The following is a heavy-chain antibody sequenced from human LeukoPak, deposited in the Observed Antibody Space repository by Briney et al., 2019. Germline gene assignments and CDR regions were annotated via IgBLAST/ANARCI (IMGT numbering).Heavy chain of an antibody. CDR2: INSDGSST. J-gene: IGHJ4*02. CDR1: GFTFSSYW. V-gene: IGHV3-74*01. D-gene: IGHD5-24*01. Sequence: GGSLRLSCAASGFTFSSYWMHWVRQAPGKGLVWVSRINSDGSSTSYADSVKGRFTISRDNAKNTLYLQMNSLRAEDTAVYYCAREGLGDGYHPYRYFDYWGQGTLVSVSS. CDR3: AREGLGDGYHPYRYFDY.